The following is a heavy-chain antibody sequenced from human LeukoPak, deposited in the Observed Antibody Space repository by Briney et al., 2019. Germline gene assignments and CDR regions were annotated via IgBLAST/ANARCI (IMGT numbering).Heavy chain of an antibody. V-gene: IGHV3-13*01. Sequence: PGGSLRLSCAASGFTFSSYDMHWVRQATGKGLEWVSAIGTAGDTYYPGSVKGRFTISRENAKNSLYLQMNSLRAEDMAVYYCARVNSGPRAMQTIVVVPAAPFDYWGQGTLVTVSS. D-gene: IGHD2-2*01. CDR3: ARVNSGPRAMQTIVVVPAAPFDY. CDR2: IGTAGDT. CDR1: GFTFSSYD. J-gene: IGHJ4*02.